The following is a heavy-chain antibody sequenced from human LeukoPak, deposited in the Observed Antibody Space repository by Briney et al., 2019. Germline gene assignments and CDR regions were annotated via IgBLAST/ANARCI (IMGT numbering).Heavy chain of an antibody. Sequence: PSETLSLTCAVYGGSFSGYYWSWIRQPPGKGLEWLGEINHSGSTNYNPSLKSRVTISVGTSKNQFSLKLSSVTAADTAVYYCASRPSVVVVAAYYFDYWGQGTLVTVSS. V-gene: IGHV4-34*01. CDR1: GGSFSGYY. D-gene: IGHD2-15*01. CDR3: ASRPSVVVVAAYYFDY. CDR2: INHSGST. J-gene: IGHJ4*02.